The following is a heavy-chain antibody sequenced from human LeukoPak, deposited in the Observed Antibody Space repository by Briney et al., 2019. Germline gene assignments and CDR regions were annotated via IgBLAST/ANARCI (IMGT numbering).Heavy chain of an antibody. CDR3: ARDPRGGLDY. CDR2: IIPIFGTA. D-gene: IGHD2-15*01. J-gene: IGHJ4*02. Sequence: SVKVSCKASGGTFSSYAISWVRQAPGQGLEWMGGIIPIFGTANYAQKFQGRVTITADESTSTAYMELRSLRSDDTAVYYCARDPRGGLDYWGQGTLVTVSS. V-gene: IGHV1-69*13. CDR1: GGTFSSYA.